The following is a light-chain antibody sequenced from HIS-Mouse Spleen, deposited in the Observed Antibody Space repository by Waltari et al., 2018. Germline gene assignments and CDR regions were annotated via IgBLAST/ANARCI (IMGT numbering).Light chain of an antibody. V-gene: IGLV2-14*03. CDR2: DVS. CDR1: SSAVCGYNY. J-gene: IGLJ2*01. Sequence: QSALTQPASVSGSPGQSITISCTGTSSAVCGYNYVPWYQQHPGKAPKLMIYDVSNRPSGVSNRFSGSKSGNTASLTISGLQAEDEADYYCSSYTSSSTLVFGGGTKLTVL. CDR3: SSYTSSSTLV.